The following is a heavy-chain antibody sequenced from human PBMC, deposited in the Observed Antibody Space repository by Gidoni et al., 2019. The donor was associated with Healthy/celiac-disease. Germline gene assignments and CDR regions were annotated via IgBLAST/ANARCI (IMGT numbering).Heavy chain of an antibody. D-gene: IGHD2-2*01. CDR3: AGYCSSTSCYRADYYYYYMDV. J-gene: IGHJ6*03. Sequence: QVQLVQSGAEVKKHGSSVKVSCKASGVTFSSYAISWVRQAPGQGLEWMGGIMPILGTANYAQKFQGRVTITADESTSTAYMELSSLRSEDTAVYYCAGYCSSTSCYRADYYYYYMDVWGKGTTVTVSS. CDR2: IMPILGTA. V-gene: IGHV1-69*01. CDR1: GVTFSSYA.